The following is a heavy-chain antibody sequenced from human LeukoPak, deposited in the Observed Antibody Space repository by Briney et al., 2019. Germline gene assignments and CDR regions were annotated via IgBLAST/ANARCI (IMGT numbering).Heavy chain of an antibody. CDR2: ISYDGSNK. D-gene: IGHD3-10*01. V-gene: IGHV3-30*03. CDR1: GFTFSSYE. Sequence: GGSLRLSCAASGFTFSSYEMNWVRQAPGKGLEWVAVISYDGSNKYYADSVKGRFTISRDNSKNTLYLQMNSLRAEDTAVYYCATLEYYYGSGRVDAFDIWGQGTMVTVSS. CDR3: ATLEYYYGSGRVDAFDI. J-gene: IGHJ3*02.